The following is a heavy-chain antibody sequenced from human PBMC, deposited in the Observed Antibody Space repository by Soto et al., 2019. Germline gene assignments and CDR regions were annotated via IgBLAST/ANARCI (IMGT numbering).Heavy chain of an antibody. CDR3: AGKYSSSSRFDY. CDR1: GASVKSHY. D-gene: IGHD6-6*01. V-gene: IGHV4-59*02. J-gene: IGHJ4*02. CDR2: INYSGST. Sequence: SETLSLTSSVSGASVKSHYWTWIRQPPGKRLEWIGYINYSGSTNYNPSLKSRVTMSVDASKNQFSLRLQSVTTADTALYYCAGKYSSSSRFDYWGQGTQVTVS.